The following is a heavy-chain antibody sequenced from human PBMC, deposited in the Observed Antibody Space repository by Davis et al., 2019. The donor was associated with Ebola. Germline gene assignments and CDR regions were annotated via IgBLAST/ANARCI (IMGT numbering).Heavy chain of an antibody. CDR3: AKASWGPAARPLLDS. V-gene: IGHV3-48*01. D-gene: IGHD2-2*02. Sequence: GGSLRLSCVASGFTFRIYGMNWVRQAPGKGLEWISYISPSSSTTYYADTVKGRFTISRDNSNNTVYLQMNSLRVEDTARYYCAKASWGPAARPLLDSWGQGTLVTVSS. CDR1: GFTFRIYG. J-gene: IGHJ4*02. CDR2: ISPSSSTT.